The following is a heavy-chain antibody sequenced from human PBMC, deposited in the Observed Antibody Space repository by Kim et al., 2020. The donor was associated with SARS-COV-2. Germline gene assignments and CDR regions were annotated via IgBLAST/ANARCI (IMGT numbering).Heavy chain of an antibody. J-gene: IGHJ4*02. V-gene: IGHV4-34*01. CDR3: ARDPGYYVDY. Sequence: SETLSLTCAVYGGSFSGYYWSWIRQPPGKGLEWIGEINHSGSTNYNPSLKSRVTISVDTSKNQFSLKLSSVTAADTAVYYCARDPGYYVDYWGQGTLVTVSS. CDR1: GGSFSGYY. D-gene: IGHD2-15*01. CDR2: INHSGST.